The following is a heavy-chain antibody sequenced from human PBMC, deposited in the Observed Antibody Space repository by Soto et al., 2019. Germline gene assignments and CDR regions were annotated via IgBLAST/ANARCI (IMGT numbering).Heavy chain of an antibody. J-gene: IGHJ4*02. CDR2: IYHSGST. D-gene: IGHD3-22*01. CDR1: GGSISSSNL. Sequence: SETLSLTCAVSGGSISSSNLWSWVRQPPGKGLEWIGEIYHSGSTNYNPSLKSRVTISVDKSKNQFSLKLSSVTAADTAVYYCARDNDGYYDSSGYYAYWGQGTLVTAPQ. CDR3: ARDNDGYYDSSGYYAY. V-gene: IGHV4-4*02.